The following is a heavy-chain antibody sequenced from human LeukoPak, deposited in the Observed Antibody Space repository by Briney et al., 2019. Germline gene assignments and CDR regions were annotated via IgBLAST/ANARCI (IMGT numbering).Heavy chain of an antibody. J-gene: IGHJ4*02. CDR3: ARVGSLRGYSRRTFDY. V-gene: IGHV1-8*01. D-gene: IGHD5-18*01. Sequence: ASVTVSCKASGYTFTSYDINWVRQATGQGLEWMGWMNPNSGNTGYAQKFQGRVTMTRNTSISTAYMELSSLRSEDTAVYYCARVGSLRGYSRRTFDYWGQGTLVTVSS. CDR2: MNPNSGNT. CDR1: GYTFTSYD.